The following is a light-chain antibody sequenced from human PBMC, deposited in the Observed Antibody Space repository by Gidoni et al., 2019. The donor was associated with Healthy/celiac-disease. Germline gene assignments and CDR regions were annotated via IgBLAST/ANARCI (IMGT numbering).Light chain of an antibody. V-gene: IGLV3-1*01. CDR1: KLGDKY. Sequence: SYDLTQPPSASVSPGQTASITCSGDKLGDKYACWYQQKPGQSPVLVIYQDSKRPSGIPERFSGSNSGNTATLTISGTQAMDEADYYCQAWDSSLVVFGGGTKLTVL. CDR3: QAWDSSLVV. CDR2: QDS. J-gene: IGLJ2*01.